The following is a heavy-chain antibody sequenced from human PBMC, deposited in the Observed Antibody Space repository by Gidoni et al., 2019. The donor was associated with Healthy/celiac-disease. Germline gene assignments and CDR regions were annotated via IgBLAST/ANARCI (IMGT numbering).Heavy chain of an antibody. CDR3: ASVGYNYRPNGMDV. J-gene: IGHJ6*02. V-gene: IGHV3-66*01. D-gene: IGHD5-12*01. CDR1: GFTVSSNY. Sequence: EVQLVESGGGLVQPGGSLRLSCAASGFTVSSNYMRCVRQAPGRGLEWVSVIYSGGSTYYADSVKGRFTISRDNSKNTLYLQMNSLRAEDTAVYYCASVGYNYRPNGMDVWGQGTTVTVSS. CDR2: IYSGGST.